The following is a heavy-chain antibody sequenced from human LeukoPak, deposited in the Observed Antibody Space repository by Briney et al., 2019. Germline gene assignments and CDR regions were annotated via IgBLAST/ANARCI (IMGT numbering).Heavy chain of an antibody. Sequence: SETLSLTCAVSGYSISSGYYWGWIRQPPGKGLEWIGSIYHSGSTYYNPSLKSRVTISVDTSKNQFSLKLSSVTAADTAVYYCASTTVTTDYYYGMDVWGQGTTVTVSS. CDR1: GYSISSGYY. D-gene: IGHD4-17*01. J-gene: IGHJ6*02. V-gene: IGHV4-38-2*01. CDR3: ASTTVTTDYYYGMDV. CDR2: IYHSGST.